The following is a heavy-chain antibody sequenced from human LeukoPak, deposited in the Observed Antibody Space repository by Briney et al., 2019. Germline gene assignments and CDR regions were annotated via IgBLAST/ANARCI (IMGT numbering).Heavy chain of an antibody. J-gene: IGHJ4*02. V-gene: IGHV4-30-4*01. CDR1: GGSISSGDYY. Sequence: PSQTLSLTCTVSGGSISSGDYYWCWIRQPPGKGLEWIGYIYYSGSTYYNPSLKSRVTISVDTSKNQFSLKLSSVTAADTAVYYCARVVVITTLFDYWGQGTLVTVSS. CDR3: ARVVVITTLFDY. D-gene: IGHD3-22*01. CDR2: IYYSGST.